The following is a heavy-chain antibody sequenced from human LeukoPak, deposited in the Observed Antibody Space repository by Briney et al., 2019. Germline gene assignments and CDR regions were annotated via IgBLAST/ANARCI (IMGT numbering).Heavy chain of an antibody. CDR1: GNYW. D-gene: IGHD2-2*01. CDR3: VSFYETN. CDR2: VNSDGSWT. V-gene: IGHV3-74*01. Sequence: GGSLRLSCAASGNYWMHWVRQAPGKGLVWVSHVNSDGSWTSHAGSVKGRFTISKDSAKNTVYLQMNNLRTEDTAVYYCVSFYETNWGRGTLVTVSS. J-gene: IGHJ4*02.